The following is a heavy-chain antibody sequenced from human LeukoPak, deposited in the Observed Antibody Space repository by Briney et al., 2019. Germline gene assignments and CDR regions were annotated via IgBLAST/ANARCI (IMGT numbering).Heavy chain of an antibody. V-gene: IGHV1-2*02. D-gene: IGHD3-22*01. Sequence: GASVKVSCKASGYTFTIYYIHWVRQAPGQGLEWMGLINPSGGSTNYAQKFQGRVTMTRDTSISTAYMELSRLRSDDTAVYYCAREPSYYYDSSGYSESDYWGQGTLVTVSS. CDR3: AREPSYYYDSSGYSESDY. CDR2: INPSGGST. J-gene: IGHJ4*02. CDR1: GYTFTIYY.